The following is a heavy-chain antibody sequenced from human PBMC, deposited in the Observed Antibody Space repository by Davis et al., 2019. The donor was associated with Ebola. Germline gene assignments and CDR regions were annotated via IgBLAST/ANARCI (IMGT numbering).Heavy chain of an antibody. Sequence: PGGSLRLSCAASGFSFSGSAMYWVRQASGKGLEWVGRIRSNANSYATAYAASVRGRFSISRDDSSNTAYLQMNSLKAEDTAVYYCAARVHDDGDPPLDSWGQGTLVTVSS. D-gene: IGHD4-17*01. CDR3: AARVHDDGDPPLDS. J-gene: IGHJ5*01. V-gene: IGHV3-73*01. CDR1: GFSFSGSA. CDR2: IRSNANSYAT.